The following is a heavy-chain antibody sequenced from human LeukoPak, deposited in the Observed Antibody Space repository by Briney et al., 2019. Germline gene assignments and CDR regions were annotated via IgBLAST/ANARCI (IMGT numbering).Heavy chain of an antibody. CDR3: ARDYYDSSGHGIDY. CDR1: GGSISSYY. D-gene: IGHD3-22*01. Sequence: SETLSLTCTVSGGSISSYYWSWIRQPPGKGLEWIGYIYYSGSTNYNPSLKSRVTISVDTSKNQFSQKLSSVTAADTAVYYCARDYYDSSGHGIDYWGQGTLVTVSS. V-gene: IGHV4-59*01. CDR2: IYYSGST. J-gene: IGHJ4*02.